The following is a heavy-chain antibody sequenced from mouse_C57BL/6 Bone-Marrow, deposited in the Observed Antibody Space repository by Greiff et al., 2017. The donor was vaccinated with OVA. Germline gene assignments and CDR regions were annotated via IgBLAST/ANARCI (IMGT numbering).Heavy chain of an antibody. CDR1: GYAFSSYW. V-gene: IGHV1-80*01. Sequence: QVQLQQSGAELVKPGASVKISCKASGYAFSSYWMNWVKQRPGKGLEWIGQIYPGDGDTNYNGKFKGKATLTADKSYSTAYMQLSSLTSEDSAVYFCARSRNYYGSSYGYWYFDVWGRDHGHRLL. CDR3: ARSRNYYGSSYGYWYFDV. J-gene: IGHJ1*01. D-gene: IGHD1-1*01. CDR2: IYPGDGDT.